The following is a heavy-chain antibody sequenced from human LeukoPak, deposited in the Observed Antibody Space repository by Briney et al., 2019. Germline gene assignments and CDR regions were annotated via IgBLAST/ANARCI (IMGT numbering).Heavy chain of an antibody. CDR1: GLTFSNFA. J-gene: IGHJ4*02. CDR3: AKGRGTNSGPNLDY. D-gene: IGHD6-19*01. V-gene: IGHV3-23*01. CDR2: ISGGGDST. Sequence: PGGSLRLSCAASGLTFSNFAMSWVRQAPGKGLEWVSAISGGGDSTYYADSVKGRFTVSRDNSKNTLYLQMNSLTDDDTAVYYCAKGRGTNSGPNLDYWGQGTLVTVSS.